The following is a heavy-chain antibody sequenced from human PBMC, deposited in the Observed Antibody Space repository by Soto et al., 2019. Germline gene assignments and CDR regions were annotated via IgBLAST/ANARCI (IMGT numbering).Heavy chain of an antibody. V-gene: IGHV3-23*01. CDR2: ISGSGGST. D-gene: IGHD3-9*01. CDR1: GFTFSSYA. J-gene: IGHJ3*02. Sequence: GGSLRLSCAASGFTFSSYAMSWVRQAPGKGLEWVSAISGSGGSTYYADSVKGRFTISRDNSKNTLYLQMNSLRAEDTAVYYCAKDPLEDILTEAAFDIWGQGTMVTVSS. CDR3: AKDPLEDILTEAAFDI.